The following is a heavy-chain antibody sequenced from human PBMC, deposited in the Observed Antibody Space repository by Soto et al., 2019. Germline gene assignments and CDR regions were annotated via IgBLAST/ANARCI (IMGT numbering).Heavy chain of an antibody. D-gene: IGHD1-7*01. CDR2: ITGSGGST. V-gene: IGHV3-23*01. J-gene: IGHJ5*02. CDR1: GFTFGSYA. CDR3: AKTTGPEHLTGTTRVNRFDP. Sequence: LRLSCAASGFTFGSYAMSWVRQSPGKGLEWVSAITGSGGSTYYTDSVEGRFSISRDNSKNTVYLQMNSLRAEDTAVYYRAKTTGPEHLTGTTRVNRFDPWGQGTLVTVSS.